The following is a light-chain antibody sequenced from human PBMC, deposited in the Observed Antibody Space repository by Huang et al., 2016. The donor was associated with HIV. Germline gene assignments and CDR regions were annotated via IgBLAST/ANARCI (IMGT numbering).Light chain of an antibody. V-gene: IGKV1-NL1*01. CDR1: QGIGNS. CDR2: AAS. CDR3: QQYYSMLLT. J-gene: IGKJ4*01. Sequence: DIQMTQSPSSLSASVGDRVTITCRASQGIGNSLAWYQQKPGEAPKLLLHAASRLESGVPSKFSGSGSGTDYTLTISSLQPEDFATYYCQQYYSMLLTFGGGTKVEIK.